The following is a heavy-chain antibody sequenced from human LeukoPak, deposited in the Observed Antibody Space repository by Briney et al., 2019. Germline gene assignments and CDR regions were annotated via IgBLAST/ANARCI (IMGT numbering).Heavy chain of an antibody. CDR1: QFTFTTYW. D-gene: IGHD4-11*01. CDR2: IKQDGSEK. Sequence: GGSLRLSCAASQFTFTTYWMSWVRQAPGKGLEWVANIKQDGSEKYYVDSVKGRFTISRDNAKNSLYLQMNSLRAEDTAVYYCARANDYSNTGVDYWGQGTLVTVSS. CDR3: ARANDYSNTGVDY. J-gene: IGHJ4*02. V-gene: IGHV3-7*01.